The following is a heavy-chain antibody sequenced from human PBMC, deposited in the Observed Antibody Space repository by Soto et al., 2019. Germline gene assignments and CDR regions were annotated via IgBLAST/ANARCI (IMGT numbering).Heavy chain of an antibody. V-gene: IGHV4-30-2*01. CDR2: IYHSGST. J-gene: IGHJ6*02. CDR3: ARGDYYDFWSGPYRGSMDV. CDR1: GGSISSGGYS. Sequence: PSETLSLTCAVSGGSISSGGYSWSWNRQPPGKGLEWIGYIYHSGSTYYNPSLKSRVTISVDRSKNQFSLKLSSVTAADTAVYYCARGDYYDFWSGPYRGSMDVWGQGTTVTVSS. D-gene: IGHD3-3*01.